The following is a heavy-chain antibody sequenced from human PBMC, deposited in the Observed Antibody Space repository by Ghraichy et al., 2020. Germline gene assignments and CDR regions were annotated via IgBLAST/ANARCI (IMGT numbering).Heavy chain of an antibody. V-gene: IGHV4-61*01. CDR1: GGSVSSGTYY. CDR3: ARGRVGVTKDEHFQQ. J-gene: IGHJ1*01. D-gene: IGHD1-26*01. CDR2: LYYSGST. Sequence: SETLSLTCTVSGGSVSSGTYYWSWLRQPPGKGLQWFVYLYYSGSTNYNPSLMISVTISVDTSKNPLSLKLYSATAADTAVYYGARGRVGVTKDEHFQQWGPGTAVTVAS.